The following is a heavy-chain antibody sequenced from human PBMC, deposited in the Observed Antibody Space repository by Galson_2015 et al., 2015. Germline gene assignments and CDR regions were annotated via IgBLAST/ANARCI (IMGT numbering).Heavy chain of an antibody. CDR2: ISSSSSYI. J-gene: IGHJ4*02. V-gene: IGHV3-21*01. CDR1: GFTFSSYS. D-gene: IGHD4-11*01. Sequence: SLRLSCAASGFTFSSYSMNWVRQAPGKGLEWVSSISSSSSYIYYADSVKGRFTISRDNAKNSLYLQMNSLRAEDTAVYYCARDFWSGQIGHSNYMYWGQGTLVTVSS. CDR3: ARDFWSGQIGHSNYMY.